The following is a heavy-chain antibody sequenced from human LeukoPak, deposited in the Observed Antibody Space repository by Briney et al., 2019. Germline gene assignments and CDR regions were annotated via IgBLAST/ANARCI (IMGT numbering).Heavy chain of an antibody. CDR2: IKEDGTET. Sequence: GGSLRLSCVASGLNFNSRWMDWVRRAPGQGLEWVASIKEDGTETHYVDSVKGRFTISRDNAKNSLYLQMNSLRAEDTAVYYCARARDSSWDYWGQGTLVTVSS. D-gene: IGHD6-13*01. CDR1: GLNFNSRW. CDR3: ARARDSSWDY. J-gene: IGHJ4*02. V-gene: IGHV3-7*03.